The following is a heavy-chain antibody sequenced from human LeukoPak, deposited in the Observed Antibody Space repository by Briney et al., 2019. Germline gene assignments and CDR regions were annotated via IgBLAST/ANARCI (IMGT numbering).Heavy chain of an antibody. Sequence: GGPLRLSCAASGFTFSSYSMNGVRQAPGKGLEWVSSISSSSSYIYYADSVKGRFTISRDNAKNSLYLQMNSLRAEDTAVYYCARLMAAAGFDYWGQGTLVTVSS. CDR2: ISSSSSYI. V-gene: IGHV3-21*01. CDR1: GFTFSSYS. D-gene: IGHD6-13*01. CDR3: ARLMAAAGFDY. J-gene: IGHJ4*02.